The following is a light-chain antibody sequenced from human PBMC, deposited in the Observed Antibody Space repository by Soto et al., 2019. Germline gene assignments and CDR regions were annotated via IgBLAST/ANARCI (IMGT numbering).Light chain of an antibody. CDR1: SSDIGFSNY. J-gene: IGLJ1*01. Sequence: QSALTQPASVSGSPGQSITISCTGTSSDIGFSNYVSWYQQHPGKAPKLIISDVSNRPSGVSSRFSGSKSGNTASLTISGLQAEDEADYYCSSFTDINTDVFGTGTKVTV. CDR2: DVS. CDR3: SSFTDINTDV. V-gene: IGLV2-14*01.